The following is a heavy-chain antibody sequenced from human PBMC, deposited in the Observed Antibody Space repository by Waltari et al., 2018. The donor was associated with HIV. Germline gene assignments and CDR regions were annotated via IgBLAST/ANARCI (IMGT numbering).Heavy chain of an antibody. CDR1: GGTVDAYV. Sequence: EVQLVESGGGVVQPGRSLRLSCAASGGTVDAYVMYLARQAPGKGLEWVSSISLNSATIGYADSVKGRFTISRDSDNYSLYLQMNSLRVEDTALYYCAKDSHGSGPDYGMDVWGQGTTVTVSS. V-gene: IGHV3-9*01. D-gene: IGHD3-10*01. CDR3: AKDSHGSGPDYGMDV. CDR2: ISLNSATI. J-gene: IGHJ6*02.